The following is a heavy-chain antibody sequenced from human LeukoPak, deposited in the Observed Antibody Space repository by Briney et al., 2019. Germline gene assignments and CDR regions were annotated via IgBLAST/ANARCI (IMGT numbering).Heavy chain of an antibody. CDR2: IYTSGST. J-gene: IGHJ4*02. D-gene: IGHD2-15*01. CDR3: AREPGVVVVAANDY. V-gene: IGHV4-61*02. Sequence: SETLSLTCTVSGGSISSGSYYWSWIRQPAGKGLEWIGRIYTSGSTNYNPSLKSRVTISVDTSRNQFSLKLSSVTAADTAVYYCAREPGVVVVAANDYWGQGTLVTVSS. CDR1: GGSISSGSYY.